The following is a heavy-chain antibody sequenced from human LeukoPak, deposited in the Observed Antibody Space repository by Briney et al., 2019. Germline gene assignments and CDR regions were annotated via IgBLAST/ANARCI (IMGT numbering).Heavy chain of an antibody. Sequence: GGSLRLSCAASGFTLSSYAMSWVRQAPGKGLEWVSAISGSGGSTFSADSVKGRFTISRDNSKNTLYLQMNSLRAEDTAVYYCAKQESWSNFDSWGQGTLVTVSS. CDR1: GFTLSSYA. D-gene: IGHD2-15*01. V-gene: IGHV3-23*01. CDR3: AKQESWSNFDS. J-gene: IGHJ4*02. CDR2: ISGSGGST.